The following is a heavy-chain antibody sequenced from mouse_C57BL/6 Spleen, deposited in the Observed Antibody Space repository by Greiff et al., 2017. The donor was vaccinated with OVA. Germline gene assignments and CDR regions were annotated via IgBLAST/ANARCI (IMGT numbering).Heavy chain of an antibody. CDR3: TREGLYGNPMDY. Sequence: EVQLVESGEGLVKPGGSLKLSCAASGFTFSSYAMSWVRQTPEKRLEWVAYISSGGDYIYYADTVKGRFTISRDNARNTLYLQMSSLKSEDTAMYYCTREGLYGNPMDYWGQGTSVTVSS. D-gene: IGHD2-1*01. J-gene: IGHJ4*01. CDR2: ISSGGDYI. CDR1: GFTFSSYA. V-gene: IGHV5-9-1*02.